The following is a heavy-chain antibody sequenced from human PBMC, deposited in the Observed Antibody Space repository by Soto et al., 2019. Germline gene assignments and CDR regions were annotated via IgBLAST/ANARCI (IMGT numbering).Heavy chain of an antibody. D-gene: IGHD1-1*01. CDR2: INEDGSEM. V-gene: IGHV3-7*03. CDR3: LSFWTDS. Sequence: GGSLRLSCAASGFTFTNYWMNWVRQAPGKGLEWVANINEDGSEMNYVDSVNGRFTISRDNAKNSVHPQMNSLRAEDTAVYYCLSFWTDSWGQGTLVTVSS. J-gene: IGHJ4*02. CDR1: GFTFTNYW.